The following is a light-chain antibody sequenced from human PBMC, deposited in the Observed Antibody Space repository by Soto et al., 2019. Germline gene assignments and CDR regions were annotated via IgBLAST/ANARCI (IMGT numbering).Light chain of an antibody. CDR2: YDD. Sequence: QSVLTQPPSVSEAPRQRVTISCSGSSSNIGNNAVNWYQQLPGKAPKLLIYYDDLLPSGVSDRFSGSKSGTSASLAISGLQSEDDADYYCAAWDDSLNGVVVGGGTKLTVL. CDR3: AAWDDSLNGVV. J-gene: IGLJ2*01. V-gene: IGLV1-36*01. CDR1: SSNIGNNA.